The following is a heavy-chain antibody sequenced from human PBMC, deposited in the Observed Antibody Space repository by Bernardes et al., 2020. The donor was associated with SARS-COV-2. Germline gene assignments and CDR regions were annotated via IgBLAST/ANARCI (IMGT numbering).Heavy chain of an antibody. J-gene: IGHJ6*02. Sequence: GGSLRLSCAASGFTFNNYGMHWVRQAPGKGLEWVSGISWKGSSTAYAVSVKGRFTISRDNAKNSLYLQMNSLRAEDTALYYCAKDQTTNYDFWSGLSVGDGLDVWGQGTTVTVSS. D-gene: IGHD3-3*01. CDR1: GFTFNNYG. CDR3: AKDQTTNYDFWSGLSVGDGLDV. CDR2: ISWKGSST. V-gene: IGHV3-9*01.